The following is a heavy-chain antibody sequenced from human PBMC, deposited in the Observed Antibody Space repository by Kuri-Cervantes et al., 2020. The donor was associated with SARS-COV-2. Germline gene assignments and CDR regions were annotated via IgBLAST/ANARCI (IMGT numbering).Heavy chain of an antibody. CDR2: ISYDGSNK. CDR1: GFPFSSYG. Sequence: GESLKISCEASGFPFSSYGMHWVRQAPGKGLEWVAVISYDGSNKYYADSVKGRFTISRDNSKNTLYLQMNSLRAEDTAVYYCARGDYGSGSYGYYYGMDVWGQGTTVTVSS. D-gene: IGHD3-10*01. J-gene: IGHJ6*02. V-gene: IGHV3-30*03. CDR3: ARGDYGSGSYGYYYGMDV.